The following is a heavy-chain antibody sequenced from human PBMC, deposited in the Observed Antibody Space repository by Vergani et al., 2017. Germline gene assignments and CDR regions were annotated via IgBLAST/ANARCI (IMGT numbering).Heavy chain of an antibody. Sequence: QVQLVESGGGVVQRGGSLRLSCATSGFTLSNYDMHWIRQGPGKGLDFVAFIQFDGSNQYYADSVKGRFTLSRDFSKNTLYLQMNSLRTDDTATYYCAKHFRGWGIDYWGQGTQVIVSS. D-gene: IGHD3-16*01. J-gene: IGHJ4*02. CDR1: GFTLSNYD. CDR2: IQFDGSNQ. CDR3: AKHFRGWGIDY. V-gene: IGHV3-30*02.